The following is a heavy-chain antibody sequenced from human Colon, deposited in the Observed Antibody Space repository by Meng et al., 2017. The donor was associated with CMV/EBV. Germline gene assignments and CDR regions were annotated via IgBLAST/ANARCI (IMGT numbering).Heavy chain of an antibody. CDR1: GFTFAANH. V-gene: IGHV1-2*02. J-gene: IGHJ4*02. CDR2: IYPQDGGT. CDR3: VRESWYFDF. Sequence: QVEVGECGAVGERPGAYVRGACKGSGFTFAANHLHRVRQAPGQGLEWMGWIYPQDGGTYFAQKFQDRVTLTRDTSITTAYMELSGLTSDDTAIYYCVRESWYFDFWGEGTLVTVSS. D-gene: IGHD6-13*01.